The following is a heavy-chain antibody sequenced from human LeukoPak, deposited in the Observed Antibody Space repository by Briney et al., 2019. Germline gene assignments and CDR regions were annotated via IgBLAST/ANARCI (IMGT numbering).Heavy chain of an antibody. CDR1: GFTFSSYA. D-gene: IGHD4-11*01. V-gene: IGHV3-23*01. Sequence: GGSLRLSCAASGFTFSSYAMSWVRQAPGKGLEWVSAISGSGGSTYYADSVKGRFTISRDNSKNTLYLQMNSLRAEDTAVYYCARVQSVSSVFDAFDIWGQGTMVTVSS. CDR3: ARVQSVSSVFDAFDI. CDR2: ISGSGGST. J-gene: IGHJ3*02.